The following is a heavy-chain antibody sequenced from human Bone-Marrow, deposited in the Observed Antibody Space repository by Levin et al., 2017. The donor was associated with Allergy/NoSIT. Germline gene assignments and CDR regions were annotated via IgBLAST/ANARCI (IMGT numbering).Heavy chain of an antibody. Sequence: ASVKVSCKASGYTFTSFDMHWVRQATGQGPEWMGWMNPNSGDTGYAQGFEGRVTLTRNTSMATASMELDSLTSEDTAVYYCSRVPRLSLRPFFSWGQGTPVTVSS. V-gene: IGHV1-8*01. CDR2: MNPNSGDT. J-gene: IGHJ4*02. CDR1: GYTFTSFD. D-gene: IGHD1-26*01. CDR3: SRVPRLSLRPFFS.